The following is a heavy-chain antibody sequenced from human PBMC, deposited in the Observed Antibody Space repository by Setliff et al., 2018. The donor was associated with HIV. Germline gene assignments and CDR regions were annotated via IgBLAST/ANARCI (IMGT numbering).Heavy chain of an antibody. V-gene: IGHV4-59*04. CDR2: VSSSGST. CDR3: ARERFLGAPFYY. CDR1: GDSIMNYY. Sequence: SETLSLTCNVSGDSIMNYYWSWIRQPPGKGLEWIGSVSSSGSTYSNPSLKSRVTISVDTSKNQFSLRVSSVTATDTAVYYCARERFLGAPFYYWGQGTLVTFSS. D-gene: IGHD3-3*01. J-gene: IGHJ4*02.